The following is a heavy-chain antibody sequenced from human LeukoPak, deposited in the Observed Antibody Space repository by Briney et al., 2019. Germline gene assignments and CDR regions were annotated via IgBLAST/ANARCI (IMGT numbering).Heavy chain of an antibody. CDR1: GYTFTGYY. CDR3: ARATREDNIRFDP. V-gene: IGHV1-2*02. CDR2: INPNSGGT. D-gene: IGHD2/OR15-2a*01. Sequence: ASVKVSCKASGYTFTGYYMHWVRQAPGQGLEWMGWINPNSGGTNYAQKFQGRVTMTWDTSISTAYMELSRLRSDDTAVYYCARATREDNIRFDPWGQGTLVTVSS. J-gene: IGHJ5*02.